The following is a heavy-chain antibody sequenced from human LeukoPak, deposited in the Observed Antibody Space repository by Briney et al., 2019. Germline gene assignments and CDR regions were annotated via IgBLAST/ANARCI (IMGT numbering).Heavy chain of an antibody. V-gene: IGHV5-51*01. CDR1: GYSFTSYW. CDR2: IYPGDSDT. CDR3: ARHGGIAASRPYFDY. Sequence: GESLKISCKGSGYSFTSYWIGWVRQMPGKGLEWMGIIYPGDSDTRYSPSFQGQVTISADKSISTAYLQWSSLKASDTAMYYCARHGGIAASRPYFDYWGQGTLVTVSS. J-gene: IGHJ4*02. D-gene: IGHD6-13*01.